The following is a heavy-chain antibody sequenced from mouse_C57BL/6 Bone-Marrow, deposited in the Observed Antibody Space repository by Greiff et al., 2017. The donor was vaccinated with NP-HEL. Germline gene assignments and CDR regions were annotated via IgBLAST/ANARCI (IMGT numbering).Heavy chain of an antibody. CDR2: ISSGSSTI. Sequence: EVKLVESGGGLVKPGGSLKLSCAASGFTFSDYGMHWVRQAPEKGLEWVAYISSGSSTIYYADTVKGRFTISRDNAKNTLFLQMTSLRSEDTAMYYCASFSPTGVLDVWGTGTTVTVSS. CDR3: ASFSPTGVLDV. CDR1: GFTFSDYG. J-gene: IGHJ1*03. V-gene: IGHV5-17*01. D-gene: IGHD4-1*01.